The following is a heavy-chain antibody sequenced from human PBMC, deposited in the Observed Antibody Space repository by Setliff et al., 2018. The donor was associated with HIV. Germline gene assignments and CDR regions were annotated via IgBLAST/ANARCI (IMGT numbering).Heavy chain of an antibody. Sequence: PGESLRLSCAASGFTFDDFGMTWVRQRPGKGLEWVSGINWNGAITDYADSVKGRFTISRDNAKNSLYLQMNSLRAEDTAVYYCARDIYSYGRLGYWGQGTLVTVSS. J-gene: IGHJ4*02. CDR2: INWNGAIT. CDR3: ARDIYSYGRLGY. V-gene: IGHV3-20*04. CDR1: GFTFDDFG. D-gene: IGHD5-18*01.